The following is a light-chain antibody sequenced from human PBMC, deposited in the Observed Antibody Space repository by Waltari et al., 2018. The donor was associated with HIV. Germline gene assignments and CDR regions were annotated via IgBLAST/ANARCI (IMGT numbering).Light chain of an antibody. Sequence: DIQLTQSPSFLSASVGDRVTVTCRAGQGISTYLAWYQQKPGKDPKLLIYAASTLQTGVPSRFSGSGSGTEFTLTISSLQPEDVATYYCQQVNMPFTFGPGTKVDIK. J-gene: IGKJ3*01. CDR2: AAS. CDR3: QQVNMPFT. CDR1: QGISTY. V-gene: IGKV1-9*01.